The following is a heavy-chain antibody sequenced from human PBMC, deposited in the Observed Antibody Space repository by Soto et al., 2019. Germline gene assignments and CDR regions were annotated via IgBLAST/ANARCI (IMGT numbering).Heavy chain of an antibody. CDR1: GFTFSGSA. Sequence: GSLRLSCAASGFTFSGSAMHWGRQASGKGLEWVGRIRSKANSYATAYAASVKGRFTISRDDSKNTAYLQMNSLKTEDTAVYYCTRHGSDSSGYYRYDYWGQGTLVTVSS. CDR2: IRSKANSYAT. D-gene: IGHD3-22*01. J-gene: IGHJ4*02. CDR3: TRHGSDSSGYYRYDY. V-gene: IGHV3-73*01.